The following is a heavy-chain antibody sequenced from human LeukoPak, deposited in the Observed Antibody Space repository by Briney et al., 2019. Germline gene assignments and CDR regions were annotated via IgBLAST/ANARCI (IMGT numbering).Heavy chain of an antibody. Sequence: PGGSLRLSCSASGFTFSTNSMHWVRQAPGKGLEFVSAITSNGGSTYYADSVKGRFTISRDNSKNTLYLQVSSLRAEDTAVYYCVTVGMTSIWSYLRFDPRGQGTLVSVSS. V-gene: IGHV3-64D*08. CDR1: GFTFSTNS. J-gene: IGHJ5*02. CDR3: VTVGMTSIWSYLRFDP. CDR2: ITSNGGST. D-gene: IGHD1-26*01.